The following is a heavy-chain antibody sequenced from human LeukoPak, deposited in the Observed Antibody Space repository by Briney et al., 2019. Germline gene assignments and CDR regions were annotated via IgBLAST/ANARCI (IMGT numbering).Heavy chain of an antibody. CDR3: ARVASNAFDI. CDR2: IIPIFGTA. V-gene: IGHV1-69*05. Sequence: APVKVSCKASGGTFSSYAISWVRQAPGQGLEWMGGIIPIFGTANYAQKFQGRVTITTDESTSTAYMELSSLRSEDTAVYYCARVASNAFDIWGQGTMVTVSS. J-gene: IGHJ3*02. CDR1: GGTFSSYA.